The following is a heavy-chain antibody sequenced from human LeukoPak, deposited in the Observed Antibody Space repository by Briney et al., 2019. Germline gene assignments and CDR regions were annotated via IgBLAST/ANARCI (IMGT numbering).Heavy chain of an antibody. V-gene: IGHV1-69*13. D-gene: IGHD6-6*01. J-gene: IGHJ6*03. Sequence: SVKVSCKASGGTFSSYAITWVRQAPGQGLEWMGGIILTFGTANYAQKFQGRVTITADESTSTAYMELSSLRSEDTAVYYCAREHSSSSADYYYYYMDVWGKGTTVTVSS. CDR2: IILTFGTA. CDR1: GGTFSSYA. CDR3: AREHSSSSADYYYYYMDV.